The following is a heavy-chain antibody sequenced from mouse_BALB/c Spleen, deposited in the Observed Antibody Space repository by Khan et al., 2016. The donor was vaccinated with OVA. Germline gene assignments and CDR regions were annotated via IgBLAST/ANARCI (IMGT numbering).Heavy chain of an antibody. CDR3: RISTNNA. CDR1: GYNIKDIY. Sequence: VQLKQSGAELVKPAASLKLSCTASGYNIKDIYIHWVKQRPEKGLERIRRTDPANGNTKYDPKFQGKATITADTSSNTAYLQLSSLTSEDTAVYYCRISTNNAWGQGTTLTVSS. J-gene: IGHJ2*01. D-gene: IGHD1-3*01. V-gene: IGHV14-3*02. CDR2: TDPANGNT.